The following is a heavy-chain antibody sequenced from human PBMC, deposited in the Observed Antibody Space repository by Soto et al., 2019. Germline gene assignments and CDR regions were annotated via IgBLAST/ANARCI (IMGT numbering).Heavy chain of an antibody. D-gene: IGHD3-10*01. V-gene: IGHV4-59*01. CDR3: ARRLNLGSFDH. CDR2: VYYSGSV. Sequence: LSLTCNVYGVSLTGYHWNWIRQPPGKTLEWIGFVYYSGSVSYNPSLKGRASISVDRSKNQFSLRLTSVTAADTAVYYCARRLNLGSFDHWGQGTLVTVSS. CDR1: GVSLTGYH. J-gene: IGHJ5*02.